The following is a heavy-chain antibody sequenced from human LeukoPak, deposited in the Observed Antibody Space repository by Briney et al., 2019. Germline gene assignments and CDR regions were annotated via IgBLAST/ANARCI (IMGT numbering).Heavy chain of an antibody. CDR1: GGSISSYY. CDR3: ARGDDSSGYYYNDAFDI. CDR2: IYYSGST. J-gene: IGHJ3*02. Sequence: KPSETLSLTCTVSGGSISSYYWSWIRQPPGKGLEWIGYIYYSGSTNYNPSLKSRVTISVDTSKNQFSLKLSSVTAADTAVYYRARGDDSSGYYYNDAFDIWGQGTMVTVSS. D-gene: IGHD3-22*01. V-gene: IGHV4-59*12.